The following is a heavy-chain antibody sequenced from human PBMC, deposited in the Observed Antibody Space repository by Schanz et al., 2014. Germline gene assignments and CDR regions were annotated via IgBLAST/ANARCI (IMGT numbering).Heavy chain of an antibody. CDR2: ITAYNGDT. J-gene: IGHJ3*02. Sequence: QEHLAQSGAEVKKPGASVKVSCAASGYTFTSHGISWVRQAPGQGLEWMGWITAYNGDTNYALKLQGRVTMTTDTATGTAYMELRSLRSDDTALYYCTRGGYSYALSAFDIWGQGTMVTVAS. CDR3: TRGGYSYALSAFDI. D-gene: IGHD5-18*01. CDR1: GYTFTSHG. V-gene: IGHV1-18*01.